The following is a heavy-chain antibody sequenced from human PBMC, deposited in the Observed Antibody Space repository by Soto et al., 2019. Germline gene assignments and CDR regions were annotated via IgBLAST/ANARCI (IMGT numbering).Heavy chain of an antibody. CDR2: MSSRSLTI. CDR1: GFTFSTYS. D-gene: IGHD6-6*01. J-gene: IGHJ6*02. CDR3: ASGGSSSDNGMDV. Sequence: EVQLVESGGGLVQPGGSLRVSCAASGFTFSTYSMNWVRQAPGKGLEWVSYMSSRSLTIYYTDSVKGRFTISRDNAKNSLYLKMNSLRDEATAVYYCASGGSSSDNGMDVWGQGTTVTVSS. V-gene: IGHV3-48*02.